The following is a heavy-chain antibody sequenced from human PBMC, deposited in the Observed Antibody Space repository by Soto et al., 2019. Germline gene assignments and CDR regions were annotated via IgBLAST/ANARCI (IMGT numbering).Heavy chain of an antibody. CDR1: GFPFNNAW. CDR3: TTGSRSPNY. V-gene: IGHV3-15*01. J-gene: IGHJ4*02. Sequence: GGSMRLSRASSGFPFNNAWMSWVRQAPGKGLEWVGRIKSKTDGGTTDYAAPVKGRFTISRDDSKNTLYLQMNSLKTEDTAVYYCTTGSRSPNYWGQGVLVTVSS. CDR2: IKSKTDGGTT.